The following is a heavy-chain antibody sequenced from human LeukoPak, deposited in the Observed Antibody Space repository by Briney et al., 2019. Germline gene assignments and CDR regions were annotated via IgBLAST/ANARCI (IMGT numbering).Heavy chain of an antibody. J-gene: IGHJ6*02. D-gene: IGHD2-2*01. CDR3: ASVGPLYCSSTSCYFGTWVYYYYGMDV. CDR1: GYTFTGYY. Sequence: ASVKVSCKASGYTFTGYYMRWVRQAPGQGLEWIGWINPNSGGTNYAQTFQGRVTRNRDTSVSTAYMGLSRLRSDDTAVYYCASVGPLYCSSTSCYFGTWVYYYYGMDVWGQGTTVTVSS. V-gene: IGHV1-2*02. CDR2: INPNSGGT.